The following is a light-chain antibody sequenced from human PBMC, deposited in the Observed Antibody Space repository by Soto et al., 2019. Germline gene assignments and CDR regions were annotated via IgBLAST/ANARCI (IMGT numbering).Light chain of an antibody. Sequence: DIVMTQSPDSLAVSLGERATINCKFSQSVLYSSNNKNYLAWYQQKPGQPPKLLIYWASTRESGVPDRFSGSGSGTDFTLTISSLQAEDVAVYYCQQYYSIPRTFGGGTKVEIK. J-gene: IGKJ4*01. V-gene: IGKV4-1*01. CDR3: QQYYSIPRT. CDR1: QSVLYSSNNKNY. CDR2: WAS.